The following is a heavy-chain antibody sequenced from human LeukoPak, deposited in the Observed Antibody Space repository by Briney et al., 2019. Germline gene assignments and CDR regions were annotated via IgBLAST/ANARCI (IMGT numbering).Heavy chain of an antibody. J-gene: IGHJ6*03. CDR3: ARDTGPKLLRFGVDYYYMDV. Sequence: SETLSLTCTVSGGSISSYYWSWIRQPPGKGLEWIGYIYYSGSTNCNPSLKSRVTISVDTSKNQFSLKLSSVTAADTAVYYCARDTGPKLLRFGVDYYYMDVWGKGTTVTISS. CDR2: IYYSGST. D-gene: IGHD3-10*01. CDR1: GGSISSYY. V-gene: IGHV4-59*01.